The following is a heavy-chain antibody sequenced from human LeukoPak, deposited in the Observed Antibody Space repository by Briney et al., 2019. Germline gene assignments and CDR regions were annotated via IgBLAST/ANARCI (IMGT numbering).Heavy chain of an antibody. CDR2: ISGSGGTT. CDR3: SKGVNTATTAGAY. CDR1: GFTFGNYA. V-gene: IGHV3-23*01. J-gene: IGHJ4*02. Sequence: GGSLRLSCAASGFTFGNYAMNWVRQAPGKGLEWVSAISGSGGTTYHADSVKGRFTIPRDNSKNTLYLQMTSLSAGDTALYYCSKGVNTATTAGAYWGQGTLVTVSS. D-gene: IGHD1-14*01.